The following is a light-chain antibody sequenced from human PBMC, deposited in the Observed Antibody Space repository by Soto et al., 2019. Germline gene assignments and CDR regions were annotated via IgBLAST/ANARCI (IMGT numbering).Light chain of an antibody. CDR2: KAS. CDR1: QSISSW. Sequence: DIQMTQPPSTLSASVGDRVTITCRARQSISSWLAWYQQNPGKAPKLLIYKASSLESGVPSRFSGSGSGTEFTLTISSLQPDDFATYYCQQYNSYPLTFGGGTKVDIK. CDR3: QQYNSYPLT. V-gene: IGKV1-5*03. J-gene: IGKJ4*01.